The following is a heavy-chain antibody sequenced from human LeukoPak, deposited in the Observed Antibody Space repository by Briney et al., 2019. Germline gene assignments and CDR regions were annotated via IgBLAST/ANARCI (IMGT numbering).Heavy chain of an antibody. CDR1: GGSFSGYY. CDR2: IYHSGST. Sequence: KTSETLSLTCAVYGGSFSGYYWSWIRQPPGKGLEWIGEIYHSGSTNYNPSLKSRVTISVDKSKNQFSLKLSSVTAADTAVYYCARDPHPGLPIDYYDSSGYYYPPGHYGMDVWGQGTTVTVSS. V-gene: IGHV4-34*01. J-gene: IGHJ6*02. CDR3: ARDPHPGLPIDYYDSSGYYYPPGHYGMDV. D-gene: IGHD3-22*01.